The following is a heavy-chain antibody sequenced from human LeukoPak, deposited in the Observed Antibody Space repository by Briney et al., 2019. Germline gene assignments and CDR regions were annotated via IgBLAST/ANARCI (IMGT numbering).Heavy chain of an antibody. Sequence: PARSLRLSCAATGFTFSRHSMNWVRQAPGKWLHWDSFISGNSANIYYIDSVKGRFTVSRDNARNSLYLQMNSLRAEDTAVYYCARDNMGFDYWGQGTLVTVSS. CDR1: GFTFSRHS. J-gene: IGHJ4*02. V-gene: IGHV3-21*01. D-gene: IGHD1-26*01. CDR2: ISGNSANI. CDR3: ARDNMGFDY.